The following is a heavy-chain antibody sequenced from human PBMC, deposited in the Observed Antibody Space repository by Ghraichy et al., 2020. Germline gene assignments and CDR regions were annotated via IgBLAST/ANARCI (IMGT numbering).Heavy chain of an antibody. CDR3: VRDGCKEFYDDWFFDL. CDR1: GDSIISSY. D-gene: IGHD2-8*01. Sequence: SQTLSLTCTVSGDSIISSYWSWIRQPAGKGLEWIGRIYSSGSTNYNPSLKSRVTMSLDTSKNELSLRLRSGTAADPAVYYCVRDGCKEFYDDWFFDLWGRGTLVTVSS. V-gene: IGHV4-4*07. CDR2: IYSSGST. J-gene: IGHJ2*01.